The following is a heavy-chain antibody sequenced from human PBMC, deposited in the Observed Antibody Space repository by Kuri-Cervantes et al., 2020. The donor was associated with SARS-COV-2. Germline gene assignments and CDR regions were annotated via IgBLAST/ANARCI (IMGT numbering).Heavy chain of an antibody. V-gene: IGHV4-39*07. D-gene: IGHD2-2*01. CDR3: ARASCSSTSCYGWFDP. CDR1: GGSISSSSYY. Sequence: ESLKISCTVSGGSISSSSYYWGWIRQPPGKGLEWIGSIYYSGSTYYNPSLKSRVTISVDRSKNQFSLKLSSVTAADTAVYYCARASCSSTSCYGWFDPWGQGTLVTVSS. CDR2: IYYSGST. J-gene: IGHJ5*02.